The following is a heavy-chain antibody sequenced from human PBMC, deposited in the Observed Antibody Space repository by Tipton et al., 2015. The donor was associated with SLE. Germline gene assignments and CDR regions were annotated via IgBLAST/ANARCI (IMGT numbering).Heavy chain of an antibody. CDR3: ARDRLGGVIVTTFDY. D-gene: IGHD3-16*02. CDR1: GGSSSSSNW. CDR2: IYHGGIT. Sequence: TLSLTCAVSGGSSSSSNWWTWVRQPPGKGLEWIGEIYHGGITNYNPSLKSRVTISIDTSKNQFSLKLSSVTAADTAVYYCARDRLGGVIVTTFDYWGQGTLVTVSS. V-gene: IGHV4-4*02. J-gene: IGHJ4*02.